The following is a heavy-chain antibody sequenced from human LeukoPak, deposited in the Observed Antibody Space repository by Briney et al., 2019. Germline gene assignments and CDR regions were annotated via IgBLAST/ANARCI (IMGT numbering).Heavy chain of an antibody. CDR2: IKQDGSEK. Sequence: GGSLRLSCAASGFTFSSYWMSWVRQAPGKGLERVANIKQDGSEKYYVDSVKGRFTISRDNAKNSLYLQMNSLRAEDTAVYYCARDRYDILTGYYTHDYWGQGTLVTVSS. CDR1: GFTFSSYW. J-gene: IGHJ4*02. D-gene: IGHD3-9*01. CDR3: ARDRYDILTGYYTHDY. V-gene: IGHV3-7*01.